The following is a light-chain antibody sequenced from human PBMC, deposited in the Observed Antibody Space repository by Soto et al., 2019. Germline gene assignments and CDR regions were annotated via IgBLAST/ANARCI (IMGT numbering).Light chain of an antibody. Sequence: DIQITQSPSSMSASVGDRVTITCRTSQRINNYLNWYQQKSGKAHRLLISAASSLQSGVPARFSGSGAGTDFTLTITILEPADFATYYGQQSHSTPWTFGQGTKVEIK. CDR3: QQSHSTPWT. V-gene: IGKV1-39*01. CDR1: QRINNY. J-gene: IGKJ1*01. CDR2: AAS.